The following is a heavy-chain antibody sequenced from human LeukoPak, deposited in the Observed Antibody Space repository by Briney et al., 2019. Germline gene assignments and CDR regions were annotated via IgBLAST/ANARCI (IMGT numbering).Heavy chain of an antibody. D-gene: IGHD6-25*01. CDR3: ARQSTIAAARIDP. CDR2: IYFSGST. J-gene: IGHJ5*02. V-gene: IGHV4-39*01. Sequence: SETLSLTCTVSGGSISDSNYYWGWIRQPPGRGLEWIGNIYFSGSTYYSPSLKSRVTVSVDTSKNQFSLKLSSVTAADTAVYYCARQSTIAAARIDPWGQGTLVTVSS. CDR1: GGSISDSNYY.